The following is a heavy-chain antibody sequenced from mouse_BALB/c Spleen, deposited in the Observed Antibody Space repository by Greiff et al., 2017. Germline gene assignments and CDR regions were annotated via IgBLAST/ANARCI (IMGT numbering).Heavy chain of an antibody. V-gene: IGHV1-69*02. D-gene: IGHD4-1*01. Sequence: VQLQQPGAELVKPGASVKLSCKASGYTFTSYWMHWVKQRPGQGLEWIGEIDPSDSYTNYNQKFKGKATLTVDKSSSTAYMQLSSLTSEDSAVYYCARRELTGPYYYAMDYWGQGTSVTVSS. CDR3: ARRELTGPYYYAMDY. CDR1: GYTFTSYW. J-gene: IGHJ4*01. CDR2: IDPSDSYT.